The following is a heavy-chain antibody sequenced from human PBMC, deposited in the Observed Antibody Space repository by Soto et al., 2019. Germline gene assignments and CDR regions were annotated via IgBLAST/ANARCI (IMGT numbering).Heavy chain of an antibody. V-gene: IGHV3-48*03. CDR3: ARDNKEIVVVPAVRDVYYYYYYGMDV. CDR2: ISSSGRTI. J-gene: IGHJ6*02. CDR1: VFTFSSYD. Sequence: GGSLRLSCAASVFTFSSYDMNWVRQAPGKGLEWVSYISSSGRTIYYADSVKGRFTISRDNAKNSLYPQMNSLRAEDTAVYYWARDNKEIVVVPAVRDVYYYYYYGMDVWGQGTKVTVS. D-gene: IGHD2-2*01.